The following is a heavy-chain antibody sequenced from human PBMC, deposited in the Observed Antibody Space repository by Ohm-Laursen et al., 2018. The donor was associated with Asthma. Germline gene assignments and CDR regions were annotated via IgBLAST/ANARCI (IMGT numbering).Heavy chain of an antibody. CDR1: GFTFSSYA. Sequence: SLRLSCAASGFTFSSYAMSWVRQAPGKGLDWVSAISGSGGSTYYADSVKGRFTISRDNSKNTLYLQMNSLRAADTAVYYCATFNWGARGFDFWGQGALGTVSS. CDR3: ATFNWGARGFDF. CDR2: ISGSGGST. V-gene: IGHV3-23*01. J-gene: IGHJ4*02. D-gene: IGHD7-27*01.